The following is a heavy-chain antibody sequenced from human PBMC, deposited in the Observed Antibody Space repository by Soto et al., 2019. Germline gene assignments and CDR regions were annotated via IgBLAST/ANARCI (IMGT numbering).Heavy chain of an antibody. CDR1: GGSISSSSYY. CDR2: IYYSGST. V-gene: IGHV4-39*01. Sequence: QLQLQESGPGLVKPSETLSLTCTVSGGSISSSSYYWGWIRQPPGKGLEWIGSIYYSGSTYYNPSLKSRVTISVDTSKNQFSLKLSSVTAADTAVYYCARHIWFGGNYYFDYWGQGTLVTVSS. CDR3: ARHIWFGGNYYFDY. D-gene: IGHD3-10*01. J-gene: IGHJ4*02.